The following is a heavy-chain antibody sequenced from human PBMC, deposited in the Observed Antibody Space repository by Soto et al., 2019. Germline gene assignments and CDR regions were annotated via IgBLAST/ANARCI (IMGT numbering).Heavy chain of an antibody. CDR3: AKDYLPTGPYYYYYGMDV. CDR2: ISYDGSNK. CDR1: GFTFSSYG. V-gene: IGHV3-30*18. J-gene: IGHJ6*02. Sequence: PGESLKISCAASGFTFSSYGMHWVRQAPGKGLEWVAVISYDGSNKYYADSVKGRFTISRDNSKNTLYLQMNSLRAEDTAVYYCAKDYLPTGPYYYYYGMDVWGQGTTVTVSS.